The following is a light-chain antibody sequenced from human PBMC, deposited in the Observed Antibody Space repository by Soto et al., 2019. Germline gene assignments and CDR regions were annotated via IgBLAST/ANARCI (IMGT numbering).Light chain of an antibody. V-gene: IGKV1-39*01. Sequence: DIQMTQSPSSLSASVGDTVTITCRASQIIISYLNWYQQKSGKAPNLLIYGASSLQSGVPSRFSGSASGTDFTLTISSLQPEDFATYYCQQTYSAPWTFGQGTKVDVK. CDR3: QQTYSAPWT. CDR2: GAS. CDR1: QIIISY. J-gene: IGKJ1*01.